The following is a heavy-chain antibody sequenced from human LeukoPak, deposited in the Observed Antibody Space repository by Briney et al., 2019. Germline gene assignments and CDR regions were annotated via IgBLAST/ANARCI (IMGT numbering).Heavy chain of an antibody. Sequence: SVKVSCKASGGTFSSYAISWVRQAPGQGLEWMGGIIPIFGTANYAQKFQGRVTMTTDTSTSTAYMELRSLRYDDTAVYYCAKERARGFGELSAFGYWGQGTLVTVSS. D-gene: IGHD3-10*01. V-gene: IGHV1-69*05. CDR2: IIPIFGTA. J-gene: IGHJ4*02. CDR1: GGTFSSYA. CDR3: AKERARGFGELSAFGY.